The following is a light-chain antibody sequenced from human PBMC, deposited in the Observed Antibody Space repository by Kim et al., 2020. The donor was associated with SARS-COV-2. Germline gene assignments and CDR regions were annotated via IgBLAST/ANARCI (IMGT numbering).Light chain of an antibody. V-gene: IGKV1-5*03. Sequence: SASVGDRVTITCRASQSVSTWLAWYQQKPGKAPKLLIYKASNLQSGVPTRCSGSGFGTEFTLTISSLEPDDFATYFCQQYNTYSYNFGQGTKLEI. CDR1: QSVSTW. CDR3: QQYNTYSYN. CDR2: KAS. J-gene: IGKJ2*01.